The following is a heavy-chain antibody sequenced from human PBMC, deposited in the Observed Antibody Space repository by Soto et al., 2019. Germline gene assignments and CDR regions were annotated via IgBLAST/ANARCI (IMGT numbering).Heavy chain of an antibody. J-gene: IGHJ4*02. CDR2: ISGSGGST. D-gene: IGHD2-15*01. CDR1: GFTFSSYA. CDR3: AKDPGYCSGGSCYSFSFDY. Sequence: GGSLRLSCAASGFTFSSYAMSWVRQAPGKGLEWVSAISGSGGSTYYADSVKGRFTISRDNSKNTLYLQMNSLRAEDTAVYYCAKDPGYCSGGSCYSFSFDYWGQGTLVTVSS. V-gene: IGHV3-23*01.